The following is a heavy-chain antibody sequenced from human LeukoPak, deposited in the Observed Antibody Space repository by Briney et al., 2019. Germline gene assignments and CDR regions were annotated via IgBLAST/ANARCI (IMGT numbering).Heavy chain of an antibody. CDR1: GYSISSGYY. Sequence: SEILSLTCTVSGYSISSGYYWGWIRQPPGKGLEWIGSIYHSGSTYYNPSLKSRVTISVDTSKNQFSLKLSSVTAADTAVYYCAREMEMATNYFDYWGQGTLVTVSS. CDR3: AREMEMATNYFDY. CDR2: IYHSGST. D-gene: IGHD5-24*01. V-gene: IGHV4-38-2*02. J-gene: IGHJ4*02.